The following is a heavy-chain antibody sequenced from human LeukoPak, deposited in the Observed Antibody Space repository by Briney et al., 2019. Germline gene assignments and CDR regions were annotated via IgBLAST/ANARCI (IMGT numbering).Heavy chain of an antibody. CDR3: ARCGAAVTTHFSH. V-gene: IGHV1-18*01. Sequence: GASVQVSCKASGYSFSIYGITGARQAPGQGLEYLGWISASDGTTNYAQKVQDRVTMTTDTSTSTAYLELRSLRSEDTAVYYCARCGAAVTTHFSHWGQGTLVTVSS. D-gene: IGHD4-17*01. CDR2: ISASDGTT. CDR1: GYSFSIYG. J-gene: IGHJ4*02.